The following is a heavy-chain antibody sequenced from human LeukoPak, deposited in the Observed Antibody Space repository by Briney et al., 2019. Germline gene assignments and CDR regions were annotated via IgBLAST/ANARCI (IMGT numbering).Heavy chain of an antibody. J-gene: IGHJ4*02. V-gene: IGHV1-2*02. Sequence: GASVKVSCKASGYTFTSYDINWVRQAPGQGLEWMGWINPNSGGTNYAQKFQGRVTMTRDTSISTAYMELSRLRSDDTAVYYCARSLSFDYWGQGTLVTVSS. CDR1: GYTFTSYD. CDR2: INPNSGGT. CDR3: ARSLSFDY.